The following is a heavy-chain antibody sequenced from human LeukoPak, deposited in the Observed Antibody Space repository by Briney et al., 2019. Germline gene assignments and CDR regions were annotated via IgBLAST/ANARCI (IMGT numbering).Heavy chain of an antibody. D-gene: IGHD2-2*01. CDR1: GFTFSSYW. CDR3: ASLYCNTTSWDNFDY. Sequence: LSGGSLRLSCAGSGFTFSSYWMTWVRQAPGKGLEWVANIKQDGSEKYYVDSVKGRFTISRDNAKISLYLQMNSLRVEDTSVYYCASLYCNTTSWDNFDYWGQGTLVTVSS. CDR2: IKQDGSEK. V-gene: IGHV3-7*01. J-gene: IGHJ4*02.